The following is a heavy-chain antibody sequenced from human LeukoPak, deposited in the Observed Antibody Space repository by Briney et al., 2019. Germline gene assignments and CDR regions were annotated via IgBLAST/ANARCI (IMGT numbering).Heavy chain of an antibody. V-gene: IGHV4-59*01. J-gene: IGHJ4*02. D-gene: IGHD3-16*02. CDR3: SRAVIRFGGAVVMGFDW. Sequence: SETLSLTCTVSGGSFSTYYWGWIRPPPARGLEWMGYIYNSGSTDYNPSLMSRAPMSLDKTKNQFSLNLSSVPAADTAIYSFSRAVIRFGGAVVMGFDWWGEGTVLSVSS. CDR1: GGSFSTYY. CDR2: IYNSGST.